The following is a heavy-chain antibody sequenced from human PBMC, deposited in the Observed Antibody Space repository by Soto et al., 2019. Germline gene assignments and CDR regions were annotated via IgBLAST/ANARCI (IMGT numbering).Heavy chain of an antibody. CDR2: IWYDGSDK. Sequence: QVQLVESGGGVVQPGRSLRLSCAASGFTFSSYGMHWVHQAPGKGLEWVAVIWYDGSDKYYADSVKGRFTISRDNSKNTLYLQMNSLRAEDTAVYYCARDRRRDGYNFVFWGQGTLVTVSS. D-gene: IGHD5-12*01. CDR1: GFTFSSYG. J-gene: IGHJ4*02. V-gene: IGHV3-33*01. CDR3: ARDRRRDGYNFVF.